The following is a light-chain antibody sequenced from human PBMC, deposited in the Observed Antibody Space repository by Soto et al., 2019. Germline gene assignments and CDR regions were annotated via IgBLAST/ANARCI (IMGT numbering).Light chain of an antibody. V-gene: IGKV1-33*01. CDR2: DAS. CDR1: QDISNY. Sequence: DIQMTKSPSSLSASVGDRVTITCQASQDISNYLNWYQQKPGKAPKLLIYDASNLETGVPSRFSGSGSGTDFTLTISRLQPEYIATYYCQQYDNLPLSTFGQGTKLEIK. CDR3: QQYDNLPLST. J-gene: IGKJ2*01.